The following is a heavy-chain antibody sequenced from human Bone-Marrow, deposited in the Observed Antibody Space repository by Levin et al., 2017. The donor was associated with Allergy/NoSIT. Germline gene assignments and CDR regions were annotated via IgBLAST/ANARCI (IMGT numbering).Heavy chain of an antibody. V-gene: IGHV6-1*01. Sequence: SQTLSLTCVISGDRVSSNIAAWYWIRQSPSRGLEWVGRTYYRSKWNFDYADSVKGRITINPDTSKNQFSLQLSSVTPDDTAMYYCARDPGGDQSLDYWGQGTLVTVSS. D-gene: IGHD3-16*01. J-gene: IGHJ4*02. CDR3: ARDPGGDQSLDY. CDR2: TYYRSKWNF. CDR1: GDRVSSNIAA.